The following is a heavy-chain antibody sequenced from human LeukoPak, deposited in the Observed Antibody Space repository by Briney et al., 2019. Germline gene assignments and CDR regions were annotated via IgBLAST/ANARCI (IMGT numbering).Heavy chain of an antibody. J-gene: IGHJ4*02. Sequence: ASVKVSCKASGYTFTSYDVNWVRQATGQGLEWMGWMNPNSGNTGYAQKFQGRVTMTRNTSISTAYMELSSLRSEDTAVNYCARGQFIAVAASDYWGQGTLVTVSS. CDR2: MNPNSGNT. CDR3: ARGQFIAVAASDY. CDR1: GYTFTSYD. V-gene: IGHV1-8*01. D-gene: IGHD6-19*01.